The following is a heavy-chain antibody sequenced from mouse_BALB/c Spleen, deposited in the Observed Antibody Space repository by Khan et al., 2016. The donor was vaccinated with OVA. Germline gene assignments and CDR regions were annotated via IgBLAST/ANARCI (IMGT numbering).Heavy chain of an antibody. Sequence: EVQLQESGPGLVKPSQSLSLTCTVTGSSITSDYAWNWIRHFPGNRLEWLGYITYSGSTSYNPSLKSRISITRDTSKNQFFLHLNSVTTEDTATYYCARNYGYWDYWGQGTTLTVSS. D-gene: IGHD2-4*01. V-gene: IGHV3-2*02. CDR1: GSSITSDYA. J-gene: IGHJ2*01. CDR2: ITYSGST. CDR3: ARNYGYWDY.